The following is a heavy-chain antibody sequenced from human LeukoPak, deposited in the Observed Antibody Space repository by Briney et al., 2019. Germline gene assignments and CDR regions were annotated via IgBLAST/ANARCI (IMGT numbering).Heavy chain of an antibody. CDR2: INPSGGST. Sequence: ASVKVSCKASGYTFTSYYMHWVRQAPGQGLEWMGIINPSGGSTSYAQKFQGRVTMTRDTSTSTVHMELSSLRSEDTAVYYCARDRHYGDYLYYFDYWGQGTLVTVSS. CDR3: ARDRHYGDYLYYFDY. J-gene: IGHJ4*02. V-gene: IGHV1-46*01. CDR1: GYTFTSYY. D-gene: IGHD4-17*01.